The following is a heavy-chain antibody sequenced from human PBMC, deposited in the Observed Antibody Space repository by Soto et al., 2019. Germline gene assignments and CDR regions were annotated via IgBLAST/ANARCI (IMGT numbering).Heavy chain of an antibody. V-gene: IGHV4-30-4*01. CDR1: GGSISSGDYY. J-gene: IGHJ4*02. CDR3: DRGMDGSSSWYQLDY. D-gene: IGHD6-13*01. Sequence: SETLSLTCTVSGGSISSGDYYWSWIRQPPGKGLEWIGYIYYSGSTYYNPSLKSRVTISVDTSKNQFSLKLSSVTAADTAVYYCDRGMDGSSSWYQLDYWGQGTLVTVSS. CDR2: IYYSGST.